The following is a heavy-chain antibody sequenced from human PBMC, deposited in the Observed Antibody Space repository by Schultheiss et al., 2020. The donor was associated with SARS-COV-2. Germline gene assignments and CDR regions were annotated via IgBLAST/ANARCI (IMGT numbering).Heavy chain of an antibody. D-gene: IGHD3-10*01. Sequence: GGSLRLSCAASGFTFSRYSMNWVRQAPGKGLEWVPVISYDGSNKYYADSVKGRFTISSDNSKNTVYLQMNSLRAKDTAAYYCAREMDGAGMVHEGMDVWGQGTTVTVSS. CDR2: ISYDGSNK. V-gene: IGHV3-33*08. J-gene: IGHJ6*02. CDR1: GFTFSRYS. CDR3: AREMDGAGMVHEGMDV.